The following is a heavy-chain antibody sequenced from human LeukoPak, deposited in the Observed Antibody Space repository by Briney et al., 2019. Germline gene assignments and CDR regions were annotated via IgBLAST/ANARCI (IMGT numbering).Heavy chain of an antibody. Sequence: GGSLRLSCAASGFTFSSYSMNWVRQATGKGLEWVSSISSSSSYIYYADSVKGRFTISRDNAKNSLYLQMNSLRAEDTAVYYCAMTTVTTYNWFDPWGQGTLVTVSS. V-gene: IGHV3-21*01. CDR3: AMTTVTTYNWFDP. CDR2: ISSSSSYI. CDR1: GFTFSSYS. J-gene: IGHJ5*02. D-gene: IGHD4-4*01.